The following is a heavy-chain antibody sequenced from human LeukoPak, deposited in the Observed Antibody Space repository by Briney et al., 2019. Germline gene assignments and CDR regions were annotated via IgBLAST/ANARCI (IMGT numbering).Heavy chain of an antibody. D-gene: IGHD5-24*01. CDR2: IYTSGST. CDR3: AREADGYRNHYYYMDV. V-gene: IGHV4-61*02. J-gene: IGHJ6*03. Sequence: SGTLSLTCTVSAGSISSGSYYWSWIRQPAGKGLEWIGRIYTSGSTNYNPSLKSRITISVDTSKNQFPLKLSSVTAADTAVYYCAREADGYRNHYYYMDVWGKGTTVIVSS. CDR1: AGSISSGSYY.